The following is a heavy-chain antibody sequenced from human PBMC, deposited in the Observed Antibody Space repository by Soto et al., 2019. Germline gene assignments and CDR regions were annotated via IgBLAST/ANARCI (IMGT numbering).Heavy chain of an antibody. V-gene: IGHV1-2*02. CDR2: INPNTGAT. Sequence: QVQLVQSGAEVKKPGASVKVSCKAPRYIFTAYFMHWVRQAPGQGLEWMGWINPNTGATHYGLSFQGRVTMTWDTFISTAYMELSSLRSDDTAVYYCASHAPGARFDPWGQGTLVIVSS. CDR1: RYIFTAYF. CDR3: ASHAPGARFDP. J-gene: IGHJ5*02.